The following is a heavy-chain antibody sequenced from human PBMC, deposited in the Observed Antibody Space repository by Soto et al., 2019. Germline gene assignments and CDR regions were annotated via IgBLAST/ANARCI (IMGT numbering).Heavy chain of an antibody. Sequence: SETLSLTCAVYGWAFSVYYWSGIRQPPGKGLEWIGEINHSGSTNYNPSLKSRVTISVDTSKNQFSLKLSSVTAADTAVYYCARDWDGSGSYYTHRVYYYGMDVWGQGTTVT. J-gene: IGHJ6*02. D-gene: IGHD3-10*01. CDR2: INHSGST. CDR3: ARDWDGSGSYYTHRVYYYGMDV. V-gene: IGHV4-34*01. CDR1: GWAFSVYY.